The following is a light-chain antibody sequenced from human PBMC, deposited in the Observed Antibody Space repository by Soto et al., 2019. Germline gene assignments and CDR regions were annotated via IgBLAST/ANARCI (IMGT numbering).Light chain of an antibody. CDR2: AAS. J-gene: IGKJ2*01. V-gene: IGKV1D-12*01. Sequence: DIPMTQSPSSVSASVGDRVTITCRASQDISSWLAWYQQKPGKAPKLLIYAASSLQSGVPPRFSGSGSGTDFTLTISSLQPEDFATYFYQQANSFPYTFGQGTKLEI. CDR3: QQANSFPYT. CDR1: QDISSW.